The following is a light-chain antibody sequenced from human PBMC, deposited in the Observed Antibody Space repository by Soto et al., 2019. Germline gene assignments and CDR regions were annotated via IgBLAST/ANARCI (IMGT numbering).Light chain of an antibody. CDR2: KAS. Sequence: DIQMTQSPSTLSASVGDRVTITWGASQSVSSWLAWYQQKPGKAPKPLIYKASSLESGVPSRFSGSGSGTEFTLTISSLQPDDSATYYCRQYNAYPITLGQGTRLEIK. V-gene: IGKV1-5*03. J-gene: IGKJ5*01. CDR1: QSVSSW. CDR3: RQYNAYPIT.